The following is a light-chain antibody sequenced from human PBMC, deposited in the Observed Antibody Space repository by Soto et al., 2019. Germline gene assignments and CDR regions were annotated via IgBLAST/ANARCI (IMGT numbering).Light chain of an antibody. CDR2: MAS. CDR1: QNFSSL. Sequence: IQFTQSPSTLSASLGDRVIITCRASQNFSSLLAWYQQKPGKAPKLLIYMASNLHTGVPSRFSGSGSGTELALTISSMQPEDFETYYCKKYNPYYRTFGQGKKVDIK. CDR3: KKYNPYYRT. J-gene: IGKJ1*01. V-gene: IGKV1-5*03.